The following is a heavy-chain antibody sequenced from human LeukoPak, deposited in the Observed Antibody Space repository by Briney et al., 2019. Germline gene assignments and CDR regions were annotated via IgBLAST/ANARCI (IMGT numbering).Heavy chain of an antibody. D-gene: IGHD3-16*01. CDR2: ISYDGSNK. CDR1: GFTFSSYA. CDR3: ARCLGGIFREVGFDY. V-gene: IGHV3-30*04. Sequence: GGSLRLSCAASGFTFSSYAMHWVRQAPGKGLEWVAVISYDGSNKYYADSVKGRFTISRDNSKNTLYLQMNSLRAEDTAAYYCARCLGGIFREVGFDYWGQGTLVTVSS. J-gene: IGHJ4*02.